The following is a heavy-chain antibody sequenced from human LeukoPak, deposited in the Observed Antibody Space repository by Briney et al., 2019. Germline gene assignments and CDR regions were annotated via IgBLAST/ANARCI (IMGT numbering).Heavy chain of an antibody. CDR2: INPNSGGT. CDR3: ARARVAAGYYYYFGMDV. CDR1: GGTFSSYA. J-gene: IGHJ6*02. Sequence: ASVKVSCKASGGTFSSYAISWVRQAPGQGLEWMGWINPNSGGTNYVQKFQGWVTMTRDTSISTAYMELSRLRSDDTAVYYCARARVAAGYYYYFGMDVWGQGTTVTVSS. D-gene: IGHD2-15*01. V-gene: IGHV1-2*04.